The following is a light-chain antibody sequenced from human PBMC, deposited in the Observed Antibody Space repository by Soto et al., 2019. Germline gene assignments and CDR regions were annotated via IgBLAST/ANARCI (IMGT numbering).Light chain of an antibody. J-gene: IGLJ3*02. CDR2: GNT. CDR1: SSNIGAGYD. V-gene: IGLV1-40*01. Sequence: QSVLTQPPSVSGAPGQRVTISCTGSSSNIGAGYDVHWYQQLPGTAPTLLISGNTDRPSGVPDRFSGSKSGTSASLAITGLQTEDEADYYCQSFDRSLTAWVFGGGTMVTVL. CDR3: QSFDRSLTAWV.